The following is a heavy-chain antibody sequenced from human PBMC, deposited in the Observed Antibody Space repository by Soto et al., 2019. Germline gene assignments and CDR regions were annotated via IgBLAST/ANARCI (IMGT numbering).Heavy chain of an antibody. CDR2: TSSDGTDN. CDR1: GFTFSSYA. V-gene: IGHV3-30*04. Sequence: QVQLVESGGGVILPGGSLRLSCAASGFTFSSYAMHWVRQAPGTGPEWVAATSSDGTDNVYADSVSGRFTISRDNSKNTLYLQMNSLRSEDAAVYYCARTCECATSDCYRAFDIWGQGTMVTVSS. D-gene: IGHD2-21*02. CDR3: ARTCECATSDCYRAFDI. J-gene: IGHJ3*02.